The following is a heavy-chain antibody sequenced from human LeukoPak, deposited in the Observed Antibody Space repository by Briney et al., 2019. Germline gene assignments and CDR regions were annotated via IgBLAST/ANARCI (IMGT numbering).Heavy chain of an antibody. Sequence: ASVKVSCKASGYTFTSYDINWVRQATGQGLEWMGWMNPNSGNTGHAQKFQGRVTMTRNTSISTAYMELSSLRSEDTAVYYCARRSLDRYCSSTSCYTFYYMDVWGKGTTVTVSS. CDR3: ARRSLDRYCSSTSCYTFYYMDV. D-gene: IGHD2-2*02. CDR2: MNPNSGNT. CDR1: GYTFTSYD. J-gene: IGHJ6*03. V-gene: IGHV1-8*01.